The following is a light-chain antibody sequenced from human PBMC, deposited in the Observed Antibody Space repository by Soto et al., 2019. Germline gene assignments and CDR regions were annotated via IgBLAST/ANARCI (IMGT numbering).Light chain of an antibody. CDR2: YDF. CDR3: QVWHTSLAL. Sequence: SYELTQPPSVSVAPGKTATITCGGDNIESRSVHWYQQKPGQAPVLGIYYDFDRPSGTPERFSGSTSGNTATLTISRVEAGDEADYYCQVWHTSLALFGGGTELTV. CDR1: NIESRS. J-gene: IGLJ2*01. V-gene: IGLV3-21*04.